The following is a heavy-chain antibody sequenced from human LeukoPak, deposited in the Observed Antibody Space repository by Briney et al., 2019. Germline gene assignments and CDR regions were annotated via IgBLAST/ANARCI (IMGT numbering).Heavy chain of an antibody. Sequence: GGSLRLPCAASGFTFSGSDMHWLRRASGKGRVGVGRNQSKANSNAHEYAAAVKGRLTISTDDSKNTAYLQPKSLTTEAEALYCGTSTYYGFGSYGWGQGTLVTVSS. V-gene: IGHV3-73*01. D-gene: IGHD3-10*01. J-gene: IGHJ4*01. CDR1: GFTFSGSD. CDR2: NQSKANSNAH. CDR3: TSTYYGFGSYG.